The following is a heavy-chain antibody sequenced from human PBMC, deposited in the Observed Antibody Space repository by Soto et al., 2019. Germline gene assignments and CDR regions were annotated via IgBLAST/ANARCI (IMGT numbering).Heavy chain of an antibody. Sequence: QVQVVQSGAEEKKPGASVKVSCKASGYTFTSYAMRWVRQAPGQRLEWMGWINAGNGNTKHSQKFQGRVTITRDTSASTAYMELSSLRPEDTAEYYCARGGEPIDYWGQGTLVTVSS. CDR3: ARGGEPIDY. D-gene: IGHD2-21*01. CDR2: INAGNGNT. J-gene: IGHJ4*02. V-gene: IGHV1-3*05. CDR1: GYTFTSYA.